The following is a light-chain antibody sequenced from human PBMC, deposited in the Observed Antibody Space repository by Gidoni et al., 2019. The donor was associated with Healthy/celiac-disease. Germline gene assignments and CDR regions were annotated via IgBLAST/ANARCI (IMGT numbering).Light chain of an antibody. V-gene: IGKV1-9*01. CDR3: QQRNSYPWT. J-gene: IGKJ1*01. CDR1: QGISNY. Sequence: IQLTQSPSFLSASVADRVTITCRASQGISNYLAWYQQKPGKAPKLLIYASSTVQSGVPSIISGRGAGTESTLTISRLQPEDFATYYCQQRNSYPWTFGQGTKVEIK. CDR2: ASS.